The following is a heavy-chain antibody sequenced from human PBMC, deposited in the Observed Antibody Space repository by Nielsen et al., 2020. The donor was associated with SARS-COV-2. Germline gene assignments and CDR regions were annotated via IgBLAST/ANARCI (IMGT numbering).Heavy chain of an antibody. CDR3: AKVFGNVCPYN. V-gene: IGHV3-11*05. D-gene: IGHD3-10*02. CDR2: ISSSSSYT. CDR1: GFTISTYG. Sequence: GESLKISCVVSGFTISTYGMSWVRQAPGKGLEWVSYISSSSSYTNYADSVKGRFTISRDNAKNSLYLQMNSLRAEDTAVYYCAKVFGNVCPYNWGQGTLVTVSS. J-gene: IGHJ4*02.